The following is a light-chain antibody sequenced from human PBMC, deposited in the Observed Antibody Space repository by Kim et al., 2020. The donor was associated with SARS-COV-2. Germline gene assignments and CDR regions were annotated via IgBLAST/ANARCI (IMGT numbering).Light chain of an antibody. V-gene: IGKV3-20*01. CDR2: GAS. Sequence: FAPGERATLTCRASQSVSSNYLAWYQQKPGQAPRLLIYGASSRASGIPDRFSGSGSGTDFTLTISRLDPEDFAVYYCQQYGSSPYTFGQGTKLEI. CDR3: QQYGSSPYT. J-gene: IGKJ2*01. CDR1: QSVSSNY.